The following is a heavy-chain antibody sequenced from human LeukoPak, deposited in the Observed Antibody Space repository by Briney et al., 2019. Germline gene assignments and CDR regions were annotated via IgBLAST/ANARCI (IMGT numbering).Heavy chain of an antibody. CDR1: GGTFSSYA. Sequence: ASVKVPCKASGGTFSSYAISWVRQAPGQGLEWMGGIIPIFGTANYAQRFQGRVTITTDESTSTAYMELSSLRSEDTAVYYCARGSGSYPPRYYMDVWGKGTTVTVSS. CDR2: IIPIFGTA. D-gene: IGHD3-10*01. J-gene: IGHJ6*03. CDR3: ARGSGSYPPRYYMDV. V-gene: IGHV1-69*05.